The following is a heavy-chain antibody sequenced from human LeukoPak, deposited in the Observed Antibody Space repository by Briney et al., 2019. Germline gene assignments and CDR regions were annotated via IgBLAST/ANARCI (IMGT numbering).Heavy chain of an antibody. CDR3: ARGPTYGSRSDYFDY. V-gene: IGHV3-53*01. CDR1: GFTVSSNY. D-gene: IGHD3-10*01. Sequence: TGGSLRLSCAASGFTVSSNYMSSVRQAPGKGLERVSVIYSGDSTYYADSVKGRFTIYRDNSKNTLYLQMNSLRAEDTAVYYCARGPTYGSRSDYFDYWGQGTLVTVSS. J-gene: IGHJ4*02. CDR2: IYSGDST.